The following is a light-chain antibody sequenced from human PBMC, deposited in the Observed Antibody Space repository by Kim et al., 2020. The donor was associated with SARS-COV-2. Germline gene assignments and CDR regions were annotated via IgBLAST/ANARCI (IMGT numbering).Light chain of an antibody. V-gene: IGKV1-27*01. Sequence: ASVGDRVTITCRASQGISNSLAWYQQKPGKVPKLLIYGASTWQSGVPSRFSGSGSGTDFTLTVSSLQPEDVATYYCQKYDTAPRTFGQGTKVEIK. CDR3: QKYDTAPRT. CDR1: QGISNS. J-gene: IGKJ1*01. CDR2: GAS.